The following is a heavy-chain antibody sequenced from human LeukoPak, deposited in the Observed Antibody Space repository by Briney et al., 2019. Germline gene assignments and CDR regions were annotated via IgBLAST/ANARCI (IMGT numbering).Heavy chain of an antibody. D-gene: IGHD3-22*01. CDR3: AKAGVGNPVISGGFYKEAYYFDS. V-gene: IGHV3-23*01. J-gene: IGHJ4*02. CDR1: GITLSNYG. CDR2: ISDSGGST. Sequence: PGGSLRLSCAVSGITLSNYGMSWVRQAPGKGPEWVAGISDSGGSTNYADSVKGRFTISRDNPKNTLYLQMNSLRAEDTAVYFCAKAGVGNPVISGGFYKEAYYFDSWGQGALVTVFS.